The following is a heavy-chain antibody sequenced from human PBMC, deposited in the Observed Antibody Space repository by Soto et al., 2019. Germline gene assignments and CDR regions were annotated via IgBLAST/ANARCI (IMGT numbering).Heavy chain of an antibody. CDR1: GFTFTTFG. D-gene: IGHD1-26*01. Sequence: VQLVQSEGGVVQPGGSLRLSCAASGFTFTTFGMHWVRQAPGKGLEWVAFISYDEINQYYADSVKGRFTISRDISKNTLYLQMNNLRPEDSAVYYCAKVGLMGAYRKSFFDYWGQGTLVTVSS. V-gene: IGHV3-30*18. J-gene: IGHJ4*02. CDR3: AKVGLMGAYRKSFFDY. CDR2: ISYDEINQ.